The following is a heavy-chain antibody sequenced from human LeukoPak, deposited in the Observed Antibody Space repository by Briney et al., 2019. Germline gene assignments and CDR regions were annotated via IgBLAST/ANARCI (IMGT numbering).Heavy chain of an antibody. CDR2: IYSTGST. Sequence: PSGTLSLTCTVSGGSINRYYWSWIRQPAGRGLEWIGRIYSTGSTNYNPSLKSRVTMSVDTSKNHFSLKLNSVTAADTAVYYCARHLGAQSLIAFDIWGQGTMVTVSS. V-gene: IGHV4-4*07. CDR3: ARHLGAQSLIAFDI. J-gene: IGHJ3*02. CDR1: GGSINRYY. D-gene: IGHD3-16*01.